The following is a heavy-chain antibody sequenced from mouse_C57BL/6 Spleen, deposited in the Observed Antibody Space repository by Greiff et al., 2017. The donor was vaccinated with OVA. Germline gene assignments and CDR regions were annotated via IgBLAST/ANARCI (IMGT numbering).Heavy chain of an antibody. Sequence: QVQLQQSGPELVKPGASVKISCKASGYAFSSSWMNWVKQRPGKGLEWIGRIYPGDGDTNYNGKFKGKATLTADKSSSTAYMQLSSLTSEDSAVYFCARDTTVVPHFDYWGQGTTLTVSS. J-gene: IGHJ2*01. CDR3: ARDTTVVPHFDY. CDR1: GYAFSSSW. CDR2: IYPGDGDT. D-gene: IGHD1-1*01. V-gene: IGHV1-82*01.